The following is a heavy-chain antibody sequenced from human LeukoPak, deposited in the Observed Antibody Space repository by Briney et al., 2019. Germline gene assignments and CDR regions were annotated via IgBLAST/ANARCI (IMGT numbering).Heavy chain of an antibody. D-gene: IGHD4-17*01. V-gene: IGHV1-8*01. Sequence: ASVKVSCKASGYTFTSYYINWVRQATGQGLEWMGWMNPNSGNTGYAQKFQGRVPMTRNNSISTAYMELSSLRSEDTAVNYCARGRDKPYGDSYFEYWGQGTLVTASS. CDR3: ARGRDKPYGDSYFEY. J-gene: IGHJ4*02. CDR1: GYTFTSYY. CDR2: MNPNSGNT.